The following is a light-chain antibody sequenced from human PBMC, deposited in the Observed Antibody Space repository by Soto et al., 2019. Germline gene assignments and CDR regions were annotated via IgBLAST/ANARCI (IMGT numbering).Light chain of an antibody. J-gene: IGKJ2*01. CDR1: QSVLSSSNNKNY. CDR2: WAS. V-gene: IGKV4-1*01. CDR3: QQYYNNPHT. Sequence: DIVMTQSPDSLAVSLGERATINCKSSQSVLSSSNNKNYFGWYQQKPGQPPKLLIYWASIRESGVPDRFSGSGSGTDFTLTISSLQAEDVAVYYCQQYYNNPHTFGQGTKLEIK.